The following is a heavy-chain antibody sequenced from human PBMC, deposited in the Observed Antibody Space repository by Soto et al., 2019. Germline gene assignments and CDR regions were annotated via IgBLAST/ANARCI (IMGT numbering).Heavy chain of an antibody. CDR1: GFSVTSYA. J-gene: IGHJ6*02. CDR2: ISYDGDNK. D-gene: IGHD1-1*01. Sequence: GGSLGLSCAASGFSVTSYAMHWVRQAPGKGLEWVAVISYDGDNKYIAESVKGRFTISRDNSKNTVSLQMNSLRAEDTAMYFCARGTTTSAFSAMDVWGQGTTVTVSS. V-gene: IGHV3-30-3*01. CDR3: ARGTTTSAFSAMDV.